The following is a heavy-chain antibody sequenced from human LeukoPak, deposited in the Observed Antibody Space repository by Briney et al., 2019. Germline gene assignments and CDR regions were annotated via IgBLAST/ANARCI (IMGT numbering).Heavy chain of an antibody. Sequence: PSETLSLTCTVSGGSISSSDYYWGWIRQPPGKGLEWIGSIYYSGSTYYNPSLKSRVTIFVDTSKKQFSLKLSSVTAVDTAVYYCASSSSSSWPRLGYWGQGTLVTVSS. J-gene: IGHJ4*02. D-gene: IGHD2-15*01. CDR1: GGSISSSDYY. CDR3: ASSSSSSWPRLGY. CDR2: IYYSGST. V-gene: IGHV4-39*01.